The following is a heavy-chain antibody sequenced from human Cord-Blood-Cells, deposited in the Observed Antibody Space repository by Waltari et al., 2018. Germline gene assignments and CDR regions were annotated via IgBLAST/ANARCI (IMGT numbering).Heavy chain of an antibody. J-gene: IGHJ4*02. Sequence: QVQLQQWGAGLLKPSETLSLTCAVYRGSFSGYYWSWIRQPPGKGLEWIGEINHSGSTNYNPSLKSRVTISVDTSKNQFSLKLSSVTAADTAVYYCARLMGDYWGQGTLVTVSS. D-gene: IGHD3-16*01. CDR2: INHSGST. CDR1: RGSFSGYY. CDR3: ARLMGDY. V-gene: IGHV4-34*01.